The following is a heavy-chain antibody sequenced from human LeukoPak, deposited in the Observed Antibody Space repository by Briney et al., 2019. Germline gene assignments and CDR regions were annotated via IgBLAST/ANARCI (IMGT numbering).Heavy chain of an antibody. J-gene: IGHJ1*01. D-gene: IGHD6-19*01. CDR2: IRYDGSNK. V-gene: IGHV3-30*02. CDR3: ARGGKIAVVGTRSPQYFHH. CDR1: GFTFSSYW. Sequence: PGGSLRLSCAASGFTFSSYWMSWVRQAPGKGLEWVTFIRYDGSNKYYADSVKGRFTISRDNSKNTLYLQMNSLRAEDTAVYYCARGGKIAVVGTRSPQYFHHWGQGTLVTVSS.